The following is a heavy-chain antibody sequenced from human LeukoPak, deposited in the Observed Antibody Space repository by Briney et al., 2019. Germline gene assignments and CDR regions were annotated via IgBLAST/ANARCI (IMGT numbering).Heavy chain of an antibody. CDR1: GGSISSSGYY. J-gene: IGHJ6*03. Sequence: PSQTLSLTCTVSGGSISSSGYYWGWIRQPPGKGLEWIGSIYHTGSTYRNASLESRVSISVDTSKNQFSLKLSSVTAADTAVYYCARGRGNYYYYMDVWGKGTTVTVSS. CDR2: IYHTGST. V-gene: IGHV4-39*07. CDR3: ARGRGNYYYYMDV.